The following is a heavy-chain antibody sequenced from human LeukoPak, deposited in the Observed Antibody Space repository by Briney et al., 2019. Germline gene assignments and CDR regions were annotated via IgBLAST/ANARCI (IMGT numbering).Heavy chain of an antibody. V-gene: IGHV3-21*01. CDR2: ISSSSSYI. CDR3: AREVAAAGTPFDY. CDR1: GFTFSSYS. J-gene: IGHJ4*02. D-gene: IGHD6-13*01. Sequence: GGSLRLSCAASGFTFSSYSMNWVRQAPGKGLEWVSSISSSSSYIYYADSVKGRFTISRDNAKNSLYLQMNSLRAEDTAVYYCAREVAAAGTPFDYWGQGTLVTVSS.